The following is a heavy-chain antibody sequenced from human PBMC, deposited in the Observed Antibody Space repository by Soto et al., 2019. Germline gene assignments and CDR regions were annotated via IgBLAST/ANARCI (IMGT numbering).Heavy chain of an antibody. CDR3: AKTARYSGSYLDY. J-gene: IGHJ4*02. V-gene: IGHV3-30*18. D-gene: IGHD1-26*01. CDR1: GFTISGYA. CDR2: ISYDGSNK. Sequence: QVQLVESGGGVVQPGRSLRLSCAASGFTISGYAMHRVRQAPGKGLEWVAVISYDGSNKYYADSVKGRFTISRDSSKDTLYLQMNSLRTEDTAVFYCAKTARYSGSYLDYWGQGTLVTVSS.